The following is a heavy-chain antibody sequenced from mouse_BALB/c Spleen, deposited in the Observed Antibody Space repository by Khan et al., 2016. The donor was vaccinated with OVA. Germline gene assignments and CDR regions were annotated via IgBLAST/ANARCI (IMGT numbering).Heavy chain of an antibody. Sequence: EVQLQESGPELVKPGASVKISCRASGYTFTDYIMDWVKQSHGKSLEWIGYIYPNNGDTGYNQKFKTKATLTVDISSSTAYMELRSLTSEDSAVYCCARSGYGSFAYWGQGTLVTVSA. V-gene: IGHV1S29*02. CDR3: ARSGYGSFAY. D-gene: IGHD1-2*01. CDR1: GYTFTDYI. CDR2: IYPNNGDT. J-gene: IGHJ3*01.